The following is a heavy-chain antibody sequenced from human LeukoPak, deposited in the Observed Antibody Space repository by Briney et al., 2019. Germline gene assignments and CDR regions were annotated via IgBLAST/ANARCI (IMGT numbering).Heavy chain of an antibody. Sequence: PGGSLRLSCAASRFMFSTYSMNWVRQAPGKGLEWVSYISDSSSYTYYADSAKGRFTISRDNAKNSLYLQMNSLRAEDTAVYYCARPLYYYDSSGYYYGFDYWGQGTLVTVSS. J-gene: IGHJ4*02. V-gene: IGHV3-21*06. CDR3: ARPLYYYDSSGYYYGFDY. CDR2: ISDSSSYT. D-gene: IGHD3-22*01. CDR1: RFMFSTYS.